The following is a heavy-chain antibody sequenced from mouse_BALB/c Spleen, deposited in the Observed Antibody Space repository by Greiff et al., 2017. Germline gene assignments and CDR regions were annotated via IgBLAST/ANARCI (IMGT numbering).Heavy chain of an antibody. D-gene: IGHD2-14*01. Sequence: EVKLMESGGGLVQPGGSRKLSCAASGFTFSSFGMHWVRQPPEKGLEWVAYISSGSSTIYYADTVKGRFTISRDNPKNTLFLQMTSLRSEDTAMYYCARSEYDGFDYWGQGTTLTVSS. J-gene: IGHJ2*01. CDR1: GFTFSSFG. V-gene: IGHV5-17*02. CDR3: ARSEYDGFDY. CDR2: ISSGSSTI.